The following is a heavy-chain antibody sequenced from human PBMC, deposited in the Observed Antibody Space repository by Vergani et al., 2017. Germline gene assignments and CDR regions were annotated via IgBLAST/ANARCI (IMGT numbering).Heavy chain of an antibody. Sequence: QLQLQESGPGLVKPSETLSLTWTVSGGSISSSSYYWGWIRQPPGKGLEWIGSIYYSGSTYYNPSLKSRVTISVDTSKNQFSLKLSSVTAADTAVYYCARHLAYCGGDCYPYYYGMDVWGQGTTVTVSS. V-gene: IGHV4-39*01. CDR1: GGSISSSSYY. CDR2: IYYSGST. CDR3: ARHLAYCGGDCYPYYYGMDV. J-gene: IGHJ6*02. D-gene: IGHD2-21*02.